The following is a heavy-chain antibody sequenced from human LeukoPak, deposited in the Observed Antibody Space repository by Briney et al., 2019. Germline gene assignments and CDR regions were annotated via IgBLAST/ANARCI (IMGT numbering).Heavy chain of an antibody. J-gene: IGHJ4*02. Sequence: GGSLRLSCAASGFTFSSYEMNWVRQAPGKGLEWVSYISSSSSTIYYADSVKGRFTISRDNAKNSLYLQMNSLRAEDTAVYYCARDDYYYDSSGYYSFDYWGQGTLVTVPS. V-gene: IGHV3-48*03. CDR2: ISSSSSTI. CDR1: GFTFSSYE. D-gene: IGHD3-22*01. CDR3: ARDDYYYDSSGYYSFDY.